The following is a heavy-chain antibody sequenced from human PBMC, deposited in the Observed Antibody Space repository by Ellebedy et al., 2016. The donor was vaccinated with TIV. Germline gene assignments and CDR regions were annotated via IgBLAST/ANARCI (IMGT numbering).Heavy chain of an antibody. Sequence: GESLKISCAASGFTFSSYSMNWVRQAPGKGLEWVSSISSSSSYIYYADSVKGRFTISRDNAKNSLYLQMNSLRAEDTAVYYCARAYCGGDCYLTGDWFDPWGQGTLVTVSS. CDR2: ISSSSSYI. V-gene: IGHV3-21*01. J-gene: IGHJ5*02. CDR1: GFTFSSYS. CDR3: ARAYCGGDCYLTGDWFDP. D-gene: IGHD2-21*02.